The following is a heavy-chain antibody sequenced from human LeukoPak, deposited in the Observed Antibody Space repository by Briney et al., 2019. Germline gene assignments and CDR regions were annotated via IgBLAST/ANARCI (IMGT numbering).Heavy chain of an antibody. CDR3: SRREGNWFDP. Sequence: GESLKISCKGSGYSLTSYWIGWVRQMPGKGLEWMGFIYPGDSDTRYSPSFQGQVTISADKSISTANLQWSSLKASDTAMYYCSRREGNWFDPWGQGTLVTVSS. CDR1: GYSLTSYW. CDR2: IYPGDSDT. J-gene: IGHJ5*02. V-gene: IGHV5-51*01.